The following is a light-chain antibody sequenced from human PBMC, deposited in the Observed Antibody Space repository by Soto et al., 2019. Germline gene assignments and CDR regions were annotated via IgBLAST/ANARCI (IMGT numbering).Light chain of an antibody. CDR2: GAS. Sequence: EIVLTQSPATLSVSPGERVTLSCRASQSVSDNLAWYQQKPGQAPRLLIYGASIRATDIPARFSGSGSGREFSLTISSLQYEDFAVYYCQQYNDWPLTFGGGTKVDIK. CDR3: QQYNDWPLT. V-gene: IGKV3D-15*01. J-gene: IGKJ4*01. CDR1: QSVSDN.